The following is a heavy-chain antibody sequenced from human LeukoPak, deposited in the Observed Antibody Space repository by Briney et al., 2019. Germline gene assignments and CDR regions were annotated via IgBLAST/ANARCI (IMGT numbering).Heavy chain of an antibody. CDR1: GFTFDDYA. J-gene: IGHJ3*02. CDR2: ISWNSGSI. CDR3: AKDMYAGSRDAFDI. D-gene: IGHD2-8*01. Sequence: GRSLRLSCAASGFTFDDYAMHWVRQAPGKGLEWVSGISWNSGSIGYADSVKGRFTISRDNAKNSLYLQMNSLRAEDTALYYCAKDMYAGSRDAFDIWGQGTMVTVSS. V-gene: IGHV3-9*01.